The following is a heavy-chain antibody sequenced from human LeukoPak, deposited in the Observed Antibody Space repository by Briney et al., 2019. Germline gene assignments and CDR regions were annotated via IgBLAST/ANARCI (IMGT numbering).Heavy chain of an antibody. CDR3: ARQPTDSSGYNRFDP. Sequence: SETLSLTCTVSGGSISSYYWSWIRQPPGKGLEWIGYIYYSGSTNNNPSLKSRVTISVDTSKNQFSLKLSSVTAADTAVYYCARQPTDSSGYNRFDPWGQGTLVTVSS. J-gene: IGHJ5*02. V-gene: IGHV4-59*08. CDR1: GGSISSYY. D-gene: IGHD3-22*01. CDR2: IYYSGST.